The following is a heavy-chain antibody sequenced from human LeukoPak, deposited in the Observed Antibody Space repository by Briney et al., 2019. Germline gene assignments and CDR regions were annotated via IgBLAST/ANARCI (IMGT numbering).Heavy chain of an antibody. CDR3: AKDKKRFGELNWFDP. Sequence: GGSLRLSCAASGFTFSSYAMSWVRQAPGKGLEWVSAISGSVGSTYYADSVKGRFTISRDNSKNTLYLQMNSLRAEDTAVYYCAKDKKRFGELNWFDPWGQGTLVTVSS. V-gene: IGHV3-23*01. J-gene: IGHJ5*02. CDR2: ISGSVGST. D-gene: IGHD3-10*01. CDR1: GFTFSSYA.